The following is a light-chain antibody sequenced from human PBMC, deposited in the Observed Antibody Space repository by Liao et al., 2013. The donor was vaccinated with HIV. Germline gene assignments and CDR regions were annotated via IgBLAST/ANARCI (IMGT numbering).Light chain of an antibody. Sequence: SYELTQPSSVSVAPGKTATITCGGNNIGGKSVHWYQQKPGQAPVLVIYSDRDRPSGIPERFSGSNSGDTATLTISRVEAGDEADYYCHVWDSMSDHVVFGGGTKLTVL. CDR1: NIGGKS. J-gene: IGLJ2*01. V-gene: IGLV3-21*01. CDR3: HVWDSMSDHVV. CDR2: SDR.